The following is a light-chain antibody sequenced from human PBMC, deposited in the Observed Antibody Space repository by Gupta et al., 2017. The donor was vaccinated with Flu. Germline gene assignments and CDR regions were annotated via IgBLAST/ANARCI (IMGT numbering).Light chain of an antibody. CDR2: QNK. V-gene: IGLV3-1*01. J-gene: IGLJ1*01. CDR1: ELGDKF. Sequence: SYDLTLPPPVSVSPGQTAIISCSGDELGDKFTSWYQQKAGQSPVLVIYQNKKRPSGIPERFSGSSSGNTATLTITGTQAMDEADYYCQAWVSTTAPYVFGPGTKVTVL. CDR3: QAWVSTTAPYV.